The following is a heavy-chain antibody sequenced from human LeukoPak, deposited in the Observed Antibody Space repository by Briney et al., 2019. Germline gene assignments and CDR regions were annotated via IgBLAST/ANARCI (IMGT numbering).Heavy chain of an antibody. CDR2: IKQDGTEK. Sequence: GGSLRLSCAASGFTFSNYWMSWVRQAPGKGLEWVAHIKQDGTEKYYVDSVKGRFTISRDNAKNSLFLQMNSLRAEDTAVYYCARASSSTGYYYYYYMDVWGKGTTVTVSS. CDR3: ARASSSTGYYYYYYMDV. CDR1: GFTFSNYW. D-gene: IGHD6-6*01. V-gene: IGHV3-7*01. J-gene: IGHJ6*03.